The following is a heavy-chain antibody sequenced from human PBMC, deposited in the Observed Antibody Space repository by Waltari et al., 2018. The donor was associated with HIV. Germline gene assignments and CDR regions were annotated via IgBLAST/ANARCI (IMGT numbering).Heavy chain of an antibody. CDR2: IWYDGSNK. V-gene: IGHV3-33*01. D-gene: IGHD3-22*01. J-gene: IGHJ3*02. CDR1: GCTFSSYG. Sequence: QVQLGESGGGGVKTGRALSLSCAASGCTFSSYGRHGVRKAPGKGLEWVAVIWYDGSNKYYADSVKGRFTISRDNSKNTLYLQMNSLRAEDTAVYYCAREQYDSSAFDIWGQGTMVTVSS. CDR3: AREQYDSSAFDI.